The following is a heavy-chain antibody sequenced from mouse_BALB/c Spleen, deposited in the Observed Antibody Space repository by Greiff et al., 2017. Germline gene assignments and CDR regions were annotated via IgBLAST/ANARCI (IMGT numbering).Heavy chain of an antibody. D-gene: IGHD2-1*01. CDR3: ARDGDYYGNYYAMDY. CDR1: GFSLTSYG. Sequence: QVQLKESGPGLVAPSQSLSITCTVSGFSLTSYGVHWVRQPPGKGLEWLGVIWAGGSTNYNSALMSRLSISKDNSKSQVFLKMNSLQTDDTAMYYCARDGDYYGNYYAMDYWGQGTSVTVSS. CDR2: IWAGGST. J-gene: IGHJ4*01. V-gene: IGHV2-9*02.